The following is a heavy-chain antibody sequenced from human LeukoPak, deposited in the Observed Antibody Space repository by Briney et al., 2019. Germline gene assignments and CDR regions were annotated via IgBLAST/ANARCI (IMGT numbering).Heavy chain of an antibody. J-gene: IGHJ4*02. V-gene: IGHV1-58*02. CDR2: IVVGSGNT. CDR1: GFTFSSSV. Sequence: SVKVSCKASGFTFSSSVMQWVRQARGQRLEWIGWIVVGSGNTNYAQKFQERVTITRDMFTSTAYMELSSLRSEDTAVYYCAADIVGATGYYFDYWGQGTLVTVSS. CDR3: AADIVGATGYYFDY. D-gene: IGHD1-26*01.